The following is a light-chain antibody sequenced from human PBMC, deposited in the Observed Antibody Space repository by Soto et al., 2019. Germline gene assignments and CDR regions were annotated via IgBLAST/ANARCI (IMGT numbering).Light chain of an antibody. CDR3: QQYGDSPLT. J-gene: IGKJ3*01. V-gene: IGKV3D-15*02. CDR2: GAS. Sequence: EIVMTQSPATLSVSPGERATLSCRASQSVGSDLAWYQQKPGQPPRLLIYGASTRAAAIPDRFSGSGSGADFALSIDGLEPEDFAIYYCQQYGDSPLTFGPGTRVD. CDR1: QSVGSD.